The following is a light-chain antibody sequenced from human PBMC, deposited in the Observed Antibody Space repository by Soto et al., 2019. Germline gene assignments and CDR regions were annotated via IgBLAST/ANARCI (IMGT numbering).Light chain of an antibody. CDR1: SSNIGNNY. V-gene: IGLV1-51*01. Sequence: QSVLTQPPSVSAAPRQKVTISCSGSSSNIGNNYVSWYQQLLGTAPKLLIYDNNKRPSGIPDRFSGSKSGTSATLGITGLQTGDEADYYCGTWDSSLYAVVFAGGTKLTVL. CDR2: DNN. J-gene: IGLJ2*01. CDR3: GTWDSSLYAVV.